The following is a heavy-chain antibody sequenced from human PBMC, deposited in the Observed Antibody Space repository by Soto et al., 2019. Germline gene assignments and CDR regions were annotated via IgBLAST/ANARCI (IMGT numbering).Heavy chain of an antibody. CDR2: IKPDESEK. J-gene: IGHJ5*02. CDR1: GFTFSDSW. V-gene: IGHV3-7*01. Sequence: EVQLVESGGGLVQPGGSLRLSCTASGFTFSDSWMTWVRQAPGKGLEWVARIKPDESEKKYADSVKGRFSISRDNAKNSMYLQMERLRREDTAVYYCVRGGSTYASWGQGTLVTVAS. CDR3: VRGGSTYAS. D-gene: IGHD4-4*01.